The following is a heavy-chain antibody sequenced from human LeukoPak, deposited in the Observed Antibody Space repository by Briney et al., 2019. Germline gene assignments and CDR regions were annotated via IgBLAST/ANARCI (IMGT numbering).Heavy chain of an antibody. J-gene: IGHJ4*02. D-gene: IGHD5-18*01. CDR1: RFTHCSKY. Sequence: GGSLRLSCVAPRFTHCSKYMSRVRQAPGKGLEWVSVIYSGGSTYYADSVKGRFTISRDNSKNTLYLQMNSLRAEDTAVYYCARGGYSYGPQAFGGQGTLVTVSS. V-gene: IGHV3-53*01. CDR2: IYSGGST. CDR3: ARGGYSYGPQAF.